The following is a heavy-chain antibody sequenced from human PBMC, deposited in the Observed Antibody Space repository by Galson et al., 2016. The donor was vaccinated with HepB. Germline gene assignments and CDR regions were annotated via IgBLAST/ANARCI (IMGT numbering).Heavy chain of an antibody. J-gene: IGHJ3*02. D-gene: IGHD3-10*01. CDR3: ARPHFEGFQADACDI. V-gene: IGHV5-51*03. CDR1: GYSFSTYW. Sequence: QSGAEVKKPGESLKISCKGFGYSFSTYWIGWVRQMPGKGLEWMGIIYPDDSDTTYSPSFQGQVIISVDKSISTAYLQWNSLKASDTAMYYCARPHFEGFQADACDIWGQGTLVTVSS. CDR2: IYPDDSDT.